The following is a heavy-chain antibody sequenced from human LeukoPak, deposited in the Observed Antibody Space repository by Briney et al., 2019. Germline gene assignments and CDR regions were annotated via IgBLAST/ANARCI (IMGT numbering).Heavy chain of an antibody. V-gene: IGHV4-34*01. CDR2: INHSGST. Sequence: PGGSLRLSCTASGFTFGDYAMSWVRQAPGKGLEWIGEINHSGSTNYNPSLKSRVTMSVDTSKNQFSLKLSSVTAADTAVYYCARAIVVVPAAMFWFDPWGQGTLATVSS. D-gene: IGHD2-2*01. CDR1: GFTFGDYA. CDR3: ARAIVVVPAAMFWFDP. J-gene: IGHJ5*02.